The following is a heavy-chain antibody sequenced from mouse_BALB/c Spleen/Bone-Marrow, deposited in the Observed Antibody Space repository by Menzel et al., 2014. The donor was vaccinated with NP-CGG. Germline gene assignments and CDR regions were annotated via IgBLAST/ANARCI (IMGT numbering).Heavy chain of an antibody. V-gene: IGHV1-9*01. CDR2: ILPGSGST. Sequence: QVQLKQSGAELMKPGASVKISCKATGYTFSSYWIEWVKQRPGHGLEWIGEILPGSGSTNYNEKFKGKATFTADTSSNTAYMRLSSLTSEDSAVYYCAREDGLWYFDVWGAGTTATVSS. J-gene: IGHJ1*01. CDR3: AREDGLWYFDV. D-gene: IGHD1-1*01. CDR1: GYTFSSYW.